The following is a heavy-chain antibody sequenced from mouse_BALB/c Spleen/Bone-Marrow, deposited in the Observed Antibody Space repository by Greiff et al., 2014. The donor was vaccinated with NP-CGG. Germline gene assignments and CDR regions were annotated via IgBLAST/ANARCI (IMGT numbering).Heavy chain of an antibody. Sequence: VQLVESGPGLVQPSQSLSITCTVSGFSLTSSGVHWVRQSPGRGLEWLGVIWSGGSTDYNAAFISRLSISKDNSKSQVFFKMNSLQPNDTAIYYCARTGTGAADYWGQGTTLTVSS. CDR3: ARTGTGAADY. CDR2: IWSGGST. V-gene: IGHV2-2*02. J-gene: IGHJ2*01. CDR1: GFSLTSSG. D-gene: IGHD4-1*01.